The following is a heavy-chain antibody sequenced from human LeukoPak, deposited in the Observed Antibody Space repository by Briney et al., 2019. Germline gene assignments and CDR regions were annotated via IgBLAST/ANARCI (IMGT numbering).Heavy chain of an antibody. CDR2: INPNSGGT. Sequence: ASVKVSCKASGYTFTGYYMHWVRQAPGQGLEWMGWINPNSGGTNYALKFQGRVTMTRDTSISTAYMELSRLRSDDTAVYYCASRMTTVIRRQSYYYYGMDVWGQGTTVTVSS. V-gene: IGHV1-2*02. CDR1: GYTFTGYY. J-gene: IGHJ6*02. D-gene: IGHD4-17*01. CDR3: ASRMTTVIRRQSYYYYGMDV.